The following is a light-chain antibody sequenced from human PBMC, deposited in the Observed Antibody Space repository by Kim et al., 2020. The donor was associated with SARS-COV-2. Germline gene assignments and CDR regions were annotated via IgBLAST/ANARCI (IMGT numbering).Light chain of an antibody. J-gene: IGKJ4*01. CDR1: QTVSSA. CDR2: GAS. V-gene: IGKV3-15*01. Sequence: VSPGGRATLSCRASQTVSSAIAWYQHKSVQAPRLLIYGASTRATGVPDRFSGSGSGTEFTLTISSLRSEDFAVYYCQHYSNWPLTFGGGTKVDIK. CDR3: QHYSNWPLT.